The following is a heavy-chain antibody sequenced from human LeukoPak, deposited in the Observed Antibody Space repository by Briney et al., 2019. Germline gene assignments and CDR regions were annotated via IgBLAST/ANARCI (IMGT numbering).Heavy chain of an antibody. CDR2: IIPIFGTA. Sequence: ASVKVSCKASGYTFTGYYMHWVRQAPGQGLEWMGGIIPIFGTANYARKFQGRVTITTDESTSTAYMELSSLRSEDTAVYYCASGKVPAAISASDYWGQGTLVTVSS. CDR1: GYTFTGYY. D-gene: IGHD2-2*01. J-gene: IGHJ4*02. V-gene: IGHV1-69*05. CDR3: ASGKVPAAISASDY.